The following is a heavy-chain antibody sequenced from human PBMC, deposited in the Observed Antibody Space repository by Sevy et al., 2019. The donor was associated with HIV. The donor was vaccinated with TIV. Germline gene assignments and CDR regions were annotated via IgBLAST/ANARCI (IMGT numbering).Heavy chain of an antibody. V-gene: IGHV3-48*01. Sequence: GGSLRLSCAASGFTFSSYSMNWVRQAPGKGLEWVSYISSSSGTIYYADSVKGRFTISRDNAKNSLYLQMNSLRAEDTAVYYCARAPSIAAAGTYPLGDYSGQGTMVTVSS. J-gene: IGHJ4*02. CDR2: ISSSSGTI. CDR3: ARAPSIAAAGTYPLGDY. D-gene: IGHD6-13*01. CDR1: GFTFSSYS.